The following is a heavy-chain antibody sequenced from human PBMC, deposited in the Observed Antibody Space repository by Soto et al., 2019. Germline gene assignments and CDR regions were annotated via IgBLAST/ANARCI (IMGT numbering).Heavy chain of an antibody. CDR3: ARVGTYNNSHGSEYFDY. CDR1: GFTFSSYW. Sequence: EVQLVESGGGLVQPGGSLRLSCAASGFTFSSYWMSWVRQAPGKGLEWVANIKQDGSEKYYVDSVKGRFTISRDNAKNALYPRMNRLRAEDTAVYYCARVGTYNNSHGSEYFDYWGQGTLVTVSS. CDR2: IKQDGSEK. D-gene: IGHD4-4*01. J-gene: IGHJ4*02. V-gene: IGHV3-7*04.